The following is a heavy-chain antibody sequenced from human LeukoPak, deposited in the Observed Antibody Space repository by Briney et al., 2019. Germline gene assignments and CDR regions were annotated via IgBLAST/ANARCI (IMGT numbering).Heavy chain of an antibody. CDR3: ARESAGVAGGLDAFDI. Sequence: ASVKVSCKASGYTFTSYGISWVRQAPGQGLEWMGWISAYNGNTNYAQKFQGRVTVTRDTSTSTVYMELSSLRSEDTAVYYCARESAGVAGGLDAFDIWGQGTMVTVSS. D-gene: IGHD6-19*01. J-gene: IGHJ3*02. CDR2: ISAYNGNT. V-gene: IGHV1-18*01. CDR1: GYTFTSYG.